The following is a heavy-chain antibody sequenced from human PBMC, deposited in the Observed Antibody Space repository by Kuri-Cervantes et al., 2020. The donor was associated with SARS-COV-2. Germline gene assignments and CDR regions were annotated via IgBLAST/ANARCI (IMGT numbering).Heavy chain of an antibody. J-gene: IGHJ6*03. D-gene: IGHD6-13*01. CDR2: IRYDGSNK. V-gene: IGHV3-30*02. CDR3: ARGRRIAAAGRSLKYYYYMDV. CDR1: GFTFSSYG. Sequence: GGSLRLSCAASGFTFSSYGMHWVRQAPGKGLEWVAFIRYDGSNKYYADSVKGRFTISRDNSKNTLYLQMNSLRAEDTAVYYCARGRRIAAAGRSLKYYYYMDVWGKGTTVTVSS.